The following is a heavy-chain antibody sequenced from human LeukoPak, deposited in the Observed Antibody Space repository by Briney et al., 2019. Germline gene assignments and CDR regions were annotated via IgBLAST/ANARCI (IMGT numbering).Heavy chain of an antibody. CDR3: AKDQYYYGSGSYSDDAFDI. J-gene: IGHJ3*02. D-gene: IGHD3-10*01. CDR1: GFTFRSYA. V-gene: IGHV3-23*01. Sequence: GGSLRLSCAASGFTFRSYAMNWVRQAPGKGLEWVSGISGSGGGTYYADSVKGRFTISRDNSKNSLYLQMNSLRAEDTAVYYCAKDQYYYGSGSYSDDAFDIWGQGTMVTVSS. CDR2: ISGSGGGT.